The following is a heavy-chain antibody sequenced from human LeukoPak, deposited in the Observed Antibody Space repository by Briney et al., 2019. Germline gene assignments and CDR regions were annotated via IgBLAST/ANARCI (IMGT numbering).Heavy chain of an antibody. J-gene: IGHJ6*02. CDR1: GFTFSTYI. D-gene: IGHD5-24*01. CDR2: IAYDGSSK. CDR3: AREDGYGMDV. V-gene: IGHV3-30-3*01. Sequence: GGSLRLSCAASGFTFSTYILHWVRQAPGKGLEWVALIAYDGSSKYYADSVKGRFTISRDNAKNSLYLQMNSLRAEDTAVYYCAREDGYGMDVWGQGTTVTVSS.